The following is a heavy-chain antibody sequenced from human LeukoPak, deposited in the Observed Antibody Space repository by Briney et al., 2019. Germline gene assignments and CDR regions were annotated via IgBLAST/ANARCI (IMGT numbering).Heavy chain of an antibody. J-gene: IGHJ3*02. CDR3: ATSPTYYYDSSGYSAFDI. CDR1: GYTFTSYD. D-gene: IGHD3-22*01. CDR2: MNPNSGNT. V-gene: IGHV1-8*01. Sequence: ASVKVSCKASGYTFTSYDINWVRQATGQGLEWMGWMNPNSGNTGYAQKFQGRVTMTRNTSISTAYMELSSLRSEDTAVYYCATSPTYYYDSSGYSAFDIWGQGTMVTVSS.